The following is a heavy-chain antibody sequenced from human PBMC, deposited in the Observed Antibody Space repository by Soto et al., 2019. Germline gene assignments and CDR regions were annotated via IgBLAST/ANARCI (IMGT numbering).Heavy chain of an antibody. Sequence: PGGSLRLSCAASGFTLSDYYMSWIRQAPGKGLEWISYISSSGRTIYYADSAKGRFTISRDNAENSLYLQMNGLRAEDTAVYYCATVSKPLGSYYMDVWGNGTTVTVSS. J-gene: IGHJ6*03. CDR1: GFTLSDYY. CDR2: ISSSGRTI. V-gene: IGHV3-11*04. D-gene: IGHD3-16*01. CDR3: ATVSKPLGSYYMDV.